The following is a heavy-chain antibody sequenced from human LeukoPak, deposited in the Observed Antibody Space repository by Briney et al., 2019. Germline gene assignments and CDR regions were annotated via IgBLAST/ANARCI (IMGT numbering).Heavy chain of an antibody. J-gene: IGHJ4*02. V-gene: IGHV3-30*03. CDR2: ISYDGSNK. CDR3: AGGPYYFDY. CDR1: GFTFSSYG. Sequence: GGSLRLSCAASGFTFSSYGMHWVRQAPGKGLEWVTFISYDGSNKYYADSVKGRFTISRDNSKNTLYLQMSSLRAEDTAVYYCAGGPYYFDYWGQGTLVTVSS.